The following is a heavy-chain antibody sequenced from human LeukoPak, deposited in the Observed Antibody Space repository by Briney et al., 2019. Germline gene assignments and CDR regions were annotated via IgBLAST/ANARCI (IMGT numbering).Heavy chain of an antibody. V-gene: IGHV3-7*01. CDR2: IKQDGSEK. Sequence: PGGSLRLSCAASGFTFSSYSMNWVRQAPGKGLEWVANIKQDGSEKYYVDSVKGRFTISRDNAKNSLYLQMNSLRAEDTAVYYCARDLGFTGSYREEYWGQGTLVTVSS. CDR1: GFTFSSYS. CDR3: ARDLGFTGSYREEY. J-gene: IGHJ4*02. D-gene: IGHD1-26*01.